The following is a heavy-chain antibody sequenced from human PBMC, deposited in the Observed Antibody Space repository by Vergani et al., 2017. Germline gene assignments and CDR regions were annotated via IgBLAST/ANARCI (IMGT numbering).Heavy chain of an antibody. J-gene: IGHJ4*02. V-gene: IGHV3-21*01. D-gene: IGHD6-19*01. CDR1: GFTFSSYS. Sequence: EVQLVESGGGLVKPGGSLRLSCAASGFTFSSYSMNWVRQAPGKGLEWVSSISSSSSYISYADSVTGRFTLSRDNAKNSLYLQMNSLRAEDTAVYYCARNLAVAGFFDDWGQGTLVTVSS. CDR3: ARNLAVAGFFDD. CDR2: ISSSSSYI.